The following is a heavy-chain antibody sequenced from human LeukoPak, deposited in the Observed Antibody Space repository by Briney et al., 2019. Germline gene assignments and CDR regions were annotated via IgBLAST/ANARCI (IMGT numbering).Heavy chain of an antibody. CDR1: GFTFSSYS. J-gene: IGHJ4*02. Sequence: GGSLRLSCAASGFTFSSYSMNWVRQAPGKGLEWVSSISSSSSYIYYADSVKGRFTISRDNAKNSLYLQMNSLRAEDTAVYYCARDFVPYAPPYTDYWGQGTLVTVSS. CDR2: ISSSSSYI. V-gene: IGHV3-21*01. CDR3: ARDFVPYAPPYTDY. D-gene: IGHD2-8*01.